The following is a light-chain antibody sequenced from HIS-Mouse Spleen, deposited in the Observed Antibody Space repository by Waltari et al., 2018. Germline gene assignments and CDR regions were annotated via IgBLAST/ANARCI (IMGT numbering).Light chain of an antibody. V-gene: IGLV2-14*03. CDR2: VVS. J-gene: IGLJ3*02. CDR1: SSDVGGYNY. Sequence: QSALTQPASVSGSPGQSITISCTGTSSDVGGYNYVSWYHQHPGKAPKLMIYVVSNLPSGVSNRFSGSKSGNTASLTISGLQAEDEADYYCSSYTSSSTWVFGGGTKLTVL. CDR3: SSYTSSSTWV.